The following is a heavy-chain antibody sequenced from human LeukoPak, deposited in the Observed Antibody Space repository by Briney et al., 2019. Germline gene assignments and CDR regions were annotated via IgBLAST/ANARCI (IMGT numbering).Heavy chain of an antibody. J-gene: IGHJ4*02. V-gene: IGHV3-15*01. D-gene: IGHD4-11*01. Sequence: KTRGSLRLSRAASRFTFSNAWMSWVRQAPGKRLEWVGRIKSKTDGGTTDYAAPVKGRFTISRDDSKNTLYLQMSSLKTEDTAVYYCTTGGTVTFDYWGQGTVVTVSS. CDR2: IKSKTDGGTT. CDR1: RFTFSNAW. CDR3: TTGGTVTFDY.